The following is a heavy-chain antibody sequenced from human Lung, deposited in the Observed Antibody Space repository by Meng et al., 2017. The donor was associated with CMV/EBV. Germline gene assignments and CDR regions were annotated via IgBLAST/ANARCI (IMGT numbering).Heavy chain of an antibody. V-gene: IGHV2-5*02. Sequence: ITLKESGPTLVKPTQTLPLTRTFSGFSLSPSEVGVGWIRQPPGKALEWLAVIYWDDDKRYSPSLKSRLTITKDTSKNQVVLTLTNMDPVDTATYYCALFTRSWFDPWGQGTLVTVSS. D-gene: IGHD2-2*01. CDR1: GFSLSPSEVG. CDR2: IYWDDDK. J-gene: IGHJ5*02. CDR3: ALFTRSWFDP.